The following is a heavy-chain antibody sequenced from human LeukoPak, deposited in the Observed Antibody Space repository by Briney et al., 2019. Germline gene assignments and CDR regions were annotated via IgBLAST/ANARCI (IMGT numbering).Heavy chain of an antibody. J-gene: IGHJ6*03. V-gene: IGHV3-30-3*01. D-gene: IGHD6-19*01. Sequence: GGSLRLSCAASGFTFSSYAMHWVRQAPGKGLEWVAVISYDGSNKYYADSVKGRFTISRDNSKNTLYLQMNSLRAEDTAVYYCARGSSGWYYMDVWGKGTTVTVSS. CDR3: ARGSSGWYYMDV. CDR1: GFTFSSYA. CDR2: ISYDGSNK.